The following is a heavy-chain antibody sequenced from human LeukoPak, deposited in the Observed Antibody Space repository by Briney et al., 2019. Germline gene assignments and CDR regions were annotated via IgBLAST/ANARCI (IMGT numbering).Heavy chain of an antibody. D-gene: IGHD3-10*01. CDR2: IRYDGSNK. V-gene: IGHV3-30*02. CDR1: GFTFSSYG. J-gene: IGHJ4*02. Sequence: QPGGSLRLSCAASGFTFSSYGMHWVRQAPGKGLEWVAFIRYDGSNKYYADSVKGRFTISRDNSKNTLYLQMNSLRAEDTAVYYCAKDQGYYGSGSYSGPADYWGQGTLVTVSS. CDR3: AKDQGYYGSGSYSGPADY.